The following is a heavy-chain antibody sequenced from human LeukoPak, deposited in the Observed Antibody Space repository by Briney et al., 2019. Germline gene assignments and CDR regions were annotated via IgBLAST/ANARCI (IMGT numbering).Heavy chain of an antibody. CDR1: GYTFTGYN. J-gene: IGHJ4*02. D-gene: IGHD6-19*01. CDR3: ARGADSSGISDFDY. CDR2: INPNSGGT. V-gene: IGHV1-2*06. Sequence: ASVKVSCKASGYTFTGYNMHWVRQAPGQGLEWMGRINPNSGGTNYAQKFHGRVTMIRDTTISTDYIQLSRLRCDGTAVYYCARGADSSGISDFDYWGEGTLVSVSS.